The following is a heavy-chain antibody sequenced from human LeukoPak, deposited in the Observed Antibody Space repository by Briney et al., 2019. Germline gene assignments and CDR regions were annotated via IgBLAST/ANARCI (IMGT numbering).Heavy chain of an antibody. D-gene: IGHD4-11*01. CDR1: GGSISSSSYY. V-gene: IGHV4-39*01. J-gene: IGHJ4*02. CDR2: IYYSGST. Sequence: SETLSLTCTVSGGSISSSSYYWGWIRQPPGKGLEWIGSIYYSGSTYYNPSLESRVTISVDTSKNQFSLKLSSVTAADTAVYYCARQGLPLGYFDYWGQGTLVTVSS. CDR3: ARQGLPLGYFDY.